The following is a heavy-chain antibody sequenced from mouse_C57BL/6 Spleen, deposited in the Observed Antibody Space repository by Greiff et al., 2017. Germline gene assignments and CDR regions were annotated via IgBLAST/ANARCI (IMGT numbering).Heavy chain of an antibody. CDR1: GFTFSDYY. Sequence: EVKVVEPEGGLVQPGSSMKLSCTASGFTFSDYYMAWVRQVPEKGLEWVANINYDGSSTYYLDSLKSRFIISRDNAKNILYLQMSSLKSEDTATYYCARENYYGYFDVWGTGTTVTVSS. J-gene: IGHJ1*03. V-gene: IGHV5-16*01. CDR3: ARENYYGYFDV. CDR2: INYDGSST.